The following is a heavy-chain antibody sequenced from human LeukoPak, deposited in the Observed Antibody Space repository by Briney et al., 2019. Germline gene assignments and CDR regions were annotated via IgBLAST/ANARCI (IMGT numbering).Heavy chain of an antibody. J-gene: IGHJ4*02. D-gene: IGHD3-16*01. CDR1: GGSISSHY. Sequence: PSETLSLTCTVSGGSISSHYWSWIRQPPGKGLEWIGYIYYSGSTNYNPSLKSRVTISVDTSKNQFSLKLSPVTAADTAVYYCARADFGDYFDYWGQGTLVTVSS. CDR2: IYYSGST. CDR3: ARADFGDYFDY. V-gene: IGHV4-59*11.